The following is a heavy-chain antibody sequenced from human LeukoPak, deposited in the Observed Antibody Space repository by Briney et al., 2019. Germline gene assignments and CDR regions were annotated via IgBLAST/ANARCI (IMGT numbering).Heavy chain of an antibody. CDR3: ARHYRFQQLGSFDS. Sequence: SETLSLTCAVYGGSFSGYYWSWIRQPPGKGLEWIGEINHSGSTNYNPSLKSRVTISVDTSKNQFSLKLSSVTAADTAVYYCARHYRFQQLGSFDSWGQGTLSPSPQ. J-gene: IGHJ4*02. V-gene: IGHV4-34*01. CDR2: INHSGST. D-gene: IGHD6-13*01. CDR1: GGSFSGYY.